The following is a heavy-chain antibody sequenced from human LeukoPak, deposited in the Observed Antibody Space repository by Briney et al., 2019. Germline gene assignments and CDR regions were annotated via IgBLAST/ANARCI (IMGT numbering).Heavy chain of an antibody. CDR3: ARPRHYYGSGFDY. J-gene: IGHJ4*02. Sequence: SETLSLTCTVSGGSISSSSYYWGWIRQPPGKGLEWIGSIYYSGSTYYNPSLKSRITMSVDTSKNQFSLKLSSVTAADTAVYYCARPRHYYGSGFDYWAQGSLVTVSS. V-gene: IGHV4-39*01. CDR2: IYYSGST. CDR1: GGSISSSSYY. D-gene: IGHD3-10*01.